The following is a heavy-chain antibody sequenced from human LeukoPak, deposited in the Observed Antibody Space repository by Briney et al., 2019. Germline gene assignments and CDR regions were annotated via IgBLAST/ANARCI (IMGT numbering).Heavy chain of an antibody. D-gene: IGHD2-8*02. V-gene: IGHV3-30*18. J-gene: IGHJ5*02. CDR1: GFTFSSYG. Sequence: GRSLRLSCAASGFTFSSYGMHWVRQAPGKGLEWAAVISFDGNNKYYADSVKGRFTISRDNSKNRLYLQMNSLRAEDTAVYYCAKDHYDTGGTYSFDPWGQGTLVTVSS. CDR3: AKDHYDTGGTYSFDP. CDR2: ISFDGNNK.